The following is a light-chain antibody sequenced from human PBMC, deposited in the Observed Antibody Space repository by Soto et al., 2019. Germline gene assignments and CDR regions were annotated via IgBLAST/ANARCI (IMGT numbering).Light chain of an antibody. Sequence: DILLTHSPDSVAVSLGERATINCKPSQSVLYSSNNKNYLAWYQQKPGQPPKLLIYWASTRESGVPDRFSGSGSGTDFTLTISSLQAEDVAVYYCQQYYSSWTFGQGSMV. V-gene: IGKV4-1*01. CDR1: QSVLYSSNNKNY. CDR2: WAS. CDR3: QQYYSSWT. J-gene: IGKJ1*01.